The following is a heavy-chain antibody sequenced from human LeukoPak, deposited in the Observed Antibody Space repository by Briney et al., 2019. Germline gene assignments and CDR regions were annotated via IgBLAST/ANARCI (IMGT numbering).Heavy chain of an antibody. CDR2: MNPNSGNT. D-gene: IGHD3-10*01. V-gene: IGHV1-8*01. CDR3: ARVRSMVRGVTRGWFDP. Sequence: GASVKVSCKASGYTFTSYDINWVRQATGQGLEWMGWMNPNSGNTGYAQKFQGRVTMTRNTSISTAYMELSSLRSEDTAVYYCARVRSMVRGVTRGWFDPWGQGTLVTVSS. CDR1: GYTFTSYD. J-gene: IGHJ5*02.